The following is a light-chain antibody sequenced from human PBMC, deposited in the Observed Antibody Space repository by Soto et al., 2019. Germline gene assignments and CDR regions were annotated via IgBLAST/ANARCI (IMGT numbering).Light chain of an antibody. CDR1: QSISGW. CDR3: QQANSFPLT. Sequence: DIQMTRSPSTLSASVGDRVTITCRASQSISGWLAWYQQKPGKAPKLLIYDTSSLESGVPSRFSGFGSGTEFTLSISSLQPEDFATYYCQQANSFPLTFGGGTKVDIK. V-gene: IGKV1-5*01. CDR2: DTS. J-gene: IGKJ4*01.